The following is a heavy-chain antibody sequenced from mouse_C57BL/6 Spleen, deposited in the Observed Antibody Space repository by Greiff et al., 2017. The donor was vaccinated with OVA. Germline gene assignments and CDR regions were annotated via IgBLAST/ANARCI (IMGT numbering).Heavy chain of an antibody. D-gene: IGHD2-3*01. CDR2: IDPSDSYT. J-gene: IGHJ4*01. V-gene: IGHV1-59*01. CDR1: GYTFTSYW. CDR3: ARSGYYEGAMDY. Sequence: QVQLKQPGAELVRPGTSVKLSCKASGYTFTSYWMHWVKQRPGQGLEWIGVIDPSDSYTNYNQKFKGKATLTVDTSSSTAYMQLSSLTSEDSAVYYCARSGYYEGAMDYWGQGTSVTVSS.